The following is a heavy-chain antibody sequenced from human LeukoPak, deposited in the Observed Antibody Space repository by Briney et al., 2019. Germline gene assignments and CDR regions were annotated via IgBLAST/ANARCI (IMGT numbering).Heavy chain of an antibody. D-gene: IGHD5-18*01. CDR3: ARVGYIFSINAGSQTGLGAYPTKYYYYMDV. CDR2: INQSGGT. J-gene: IGHJ6*03. Sequence: PSETLSLTCAVYGGSFSDYSWSWIRQPPGKGLEWIGEINQSGGTNHNPSPLNRVIMSVDTSKNKISLKVSSVTAADTTVYYCARVGYIFSINAGSQTGLGAYPTKYYYYMDVWGKGTTVTVSS. V-gene: IGHV4-34*01. CDR1: GGSFSDYS.